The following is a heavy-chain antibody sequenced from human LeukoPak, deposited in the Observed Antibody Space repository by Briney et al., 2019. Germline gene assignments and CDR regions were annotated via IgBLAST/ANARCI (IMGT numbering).Heavy chain of an antibody. CDR3: ARTPGPYYYDSSGSFDY. CDR1: GFTFSSYS. J-gene: IGHJ4*02. CDR2: ISSSSSYI. D-gene: IGHD3-22*01. Sequence: GGSLRLSCAASGFTFSSYSMNWVRQAPGKGLEWVSSISSSSSYIYYADSVKGRFTICRDNAKNSLYLQMNSLRAEDTAVYYCARTPGPYYYDSSGSFDYWGQGTLVTVSS. V-gene: IGHV3-21*01.